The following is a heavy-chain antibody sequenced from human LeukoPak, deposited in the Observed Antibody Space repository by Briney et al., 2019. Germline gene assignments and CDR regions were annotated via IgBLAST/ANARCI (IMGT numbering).Heavy chain of an antibody. Sequence: PGGSLRLSCAASGFTFSDYYMSWIRQAPGKGLEWISYIGISSGNTKYADSVKGRFTVSGDNARNSLYLQMNSLRVEHTAVYYCARDHNYAFDNWGQGTLVTVSS. V-gene: IGHV3-11*06. CDR2: IGISSGNT. D-gene: IGHD1-1*01. CDR1: GFTFSDYY. CDR3: ARDHNYAFDN. J-gene: IGHJ4*02.